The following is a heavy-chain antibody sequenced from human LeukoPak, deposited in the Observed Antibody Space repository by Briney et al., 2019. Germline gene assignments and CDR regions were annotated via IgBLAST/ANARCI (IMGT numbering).Heavy chain of an antibody. CDR1: GGSISSGTYY. J-gene: IGHJ3*02. Sequence: SETLSLTCTVSGGSISSGTYYWSWIRQPAGKGLEWIGRISASGSTNYNPSLQSRVTISVDTSKNQFSLKLSSVTAADTAVYYCARDPRGYGDYDDAFDIWGQGTMVTVSP. V-gene: IGHV4-61*02. CDR3: ARDPRGYGDYDDAFDI. CDR2: ISASGST. D-gene: IGHD4-17*01.